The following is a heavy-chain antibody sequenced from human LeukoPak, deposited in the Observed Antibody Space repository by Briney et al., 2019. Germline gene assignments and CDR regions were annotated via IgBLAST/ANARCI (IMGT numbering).Heavy chain of an antibody. CDR3: ARGSIAARREGFDY. J-gene: IGHJ4*02. CDR1: GFTFSSYS. Sequence: PGGSLRLSCAASGFTFSSYSMNWVRQAPGKGLEWVSYISSSSSTIYYADSVKGRFTISRDNAKNSLYLQMNSLRAEDTAVYYCARGSIAARREGFDYWGQGTLVTVSS. D-gene: IGHD6-6*01. CDR2: ISSSSSTI. V-gene: IGHV3-48*01.